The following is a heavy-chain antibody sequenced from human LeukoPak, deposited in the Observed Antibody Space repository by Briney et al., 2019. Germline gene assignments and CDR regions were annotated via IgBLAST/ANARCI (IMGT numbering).Heavy chain of an antibody. J-gene: IGHJ4*02. CDR2: ISYDGSNK. V-gene: IGHV3-30*18. Sequence: GRSLRLSCAASGFTFSSYGMHWVRQAPGKGQEWVAVISYDGSNKYYADSVKGRFTISRDNSKNTLYLQMNSLRSEDTAVYYCAKGLIVVVTASNVDYWGQGTLVTVSS. D-gene: IGHD2-21*02. CDR1: GFTFSSYG. CDR3: AKGLIVVVTASNVDY.